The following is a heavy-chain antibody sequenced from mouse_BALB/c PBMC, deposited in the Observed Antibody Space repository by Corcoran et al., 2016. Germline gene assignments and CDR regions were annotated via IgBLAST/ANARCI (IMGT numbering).Heavy chain of an antibody. J-gene: IGHJ4*01. V-gene: IGHV9-3-1*01. CDR2: INTYNGEP. D-gene: IGHD6-1*01. CDR3: AREPYAMDY. CDR1: GYTFTNYG. Sequence: QIQLVQSGPELKKPGETVKISCKASGYTFTNYGRNWVKQAPGKGLKWMGWINTYNGEPTYADDFKGRFAFSLETSASTAYLQINNLKNEDTATYFWAREPYAMDYWGQGTSVTVSS.